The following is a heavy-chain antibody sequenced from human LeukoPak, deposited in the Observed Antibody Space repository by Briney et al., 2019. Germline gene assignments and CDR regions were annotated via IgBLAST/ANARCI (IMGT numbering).Heavy chain of an antibody. Sequence: ASVKVSCKASGYTFTGYYMHWVRQAPGQGLEWMGWINPNSGGTNYAQKFQGRVTMTRDTSITTAYMELSRLRSDDTAVYYCARDGGIVGATNYYYYMDVWGKGITVTVSS. V-gene: IGHV1-2*02. CDR1: GYTFTGYY. D-gene: IGHD1-26*01. CDR3: ARDGGIVGATNYYYYMDV. J-gene: IGHJ6*03. CDR2: INPNSGGT.